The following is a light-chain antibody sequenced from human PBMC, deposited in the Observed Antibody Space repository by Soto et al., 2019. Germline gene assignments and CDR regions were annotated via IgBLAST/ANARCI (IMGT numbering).Light chain of an antibody. CDR3: SSYTSSRTLV. V-gene: IGLV2-14*01. Sequence: SVLTQPAPVSGSPGQSITISCTGTSSDVGGYNYVSWYQQHPGKVPKLIIYEVTNRPSGVSNRFSGSKSGNSASLTISGLQAEDEADYYCSSYTSSRTLVFGTGTKVTVL. J-gene: IGLJ1*01. CDR2: EVT. CDR1: SSDVGGYNY.